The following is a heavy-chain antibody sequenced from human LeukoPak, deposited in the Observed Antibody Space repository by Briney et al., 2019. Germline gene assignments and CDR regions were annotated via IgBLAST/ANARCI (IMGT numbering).Heavy chain of an antibody. V-gene: IGHV3-74*03. CDR2: TNSDGSSP. CDR3: ATKGAIDY. D-gene: IGHD4/OR15-4a*01. Sequence: GGSLRLSCAASGFTFSSYSMNWVRHVPGKGLVWVSRTNSDGSSPMYADSVKGRFTISRDNAKNTVYLQMNSLRVEDTGVYYCATKGAIDYWGQGTLVTVSS. CDR1: GFTFSSYS. J-gene: IGHJ4*02.